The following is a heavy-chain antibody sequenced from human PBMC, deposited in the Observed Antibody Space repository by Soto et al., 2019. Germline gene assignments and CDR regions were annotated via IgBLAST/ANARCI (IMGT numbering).Heavy chain of an antibody. CDR1: GYTFTSYD. Sequence: GASVKVSCKASGYTFTSYDINWVRQATGQGLEWMGWMNPDSGDTGYVQKSQGRVSMTRDTSISTAYMEVSSLRSKDTAVYYCARSRGGTGVDLDYWGQGTLVTVSS. D-gene: IGHD7-27*01. J-gene: IGHJ4*02. V-gene: IGHV1-8*01. CDR2: MNPDSGDT. CDR3: ARSRGGTGVDLDY.